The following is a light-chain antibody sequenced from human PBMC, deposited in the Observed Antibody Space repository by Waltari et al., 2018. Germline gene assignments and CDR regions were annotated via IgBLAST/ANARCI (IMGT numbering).Light chain of an antibody. CDR3: QKYTTAPPELT. V-gene: IGKV1-27*01. CDR1: QGIANF. Sequence: DIQMTQSPSSLSASVGDRVTITCRASQGIANFLAWYQQKPGKVPKLLIYGSSTLQSGVPPRFSGSGSGTDCTLTISSLQPEDAATYYWQKYTTAPPELTFGGGTKVEIK. J-gene: IGKJ4*02. CDR2: GSS.